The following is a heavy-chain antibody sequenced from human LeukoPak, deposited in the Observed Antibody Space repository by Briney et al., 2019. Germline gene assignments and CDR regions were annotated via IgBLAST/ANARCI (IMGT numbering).Heavy chain of an antibody. CDR3: ARLAGVSSGYSSSWPEYYFDY. J-gene: IGHJ4*02. CDR1: GGSISSSSYY. V-gene: IGHV4-39*07. Sequence: IPSETLSLTCTVSGGSISSSSYYWGWIRQPPGKGLEWIGSIYYSGSTYYNPSLKSRVTISVDTSKNQFSLKLSSVTAADTAVYYCARLAGVSSGYSSSWPEYYFDYWGQGTLVTVSS. CDR2: IYYSGST. D-gene: IGHD6-13*01.